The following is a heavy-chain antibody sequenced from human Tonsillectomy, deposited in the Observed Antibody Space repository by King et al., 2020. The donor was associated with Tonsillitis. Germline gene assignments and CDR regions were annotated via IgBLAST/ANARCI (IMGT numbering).Heavy chain of an antibody. D-gene: IGHD6-19*01. CDR3: ARSGYSSGYQDF. CDR2: IYTTGKT. V-gene: IGHV4-61*02. CDR1: GASISGGSYY. Sequence: QLQESGPGLVKPSQTLSLTCTVSGASISGGSYYWSWIRQPAGKGLEWIGRIYTTGKTNYNPSLNGRVTMSVDTSKNQFSLMLNSVTAADTAVYYCARSGYSSGYQDFWGQGTLVTVSS. J-gene: IGHJ4*02.